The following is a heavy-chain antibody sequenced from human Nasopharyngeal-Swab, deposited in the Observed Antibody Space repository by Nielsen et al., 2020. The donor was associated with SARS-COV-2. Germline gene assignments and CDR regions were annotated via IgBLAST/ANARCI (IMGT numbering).Heavy chain of an antibody. CDR3: ARELGLSGLGYYYYGMDV. J-gene: IGHJ6*02. CDR1: GYTFTSYG. Sequence: ASAQVSCMDSGYTFTSYGISWVRQATAQGLEGLGWISAYNGNTNYAQKLQGRVTMTTDTSTSTAYMELRSLRSDDTAVYYCARELGLSGLGYYYYGMDVWGQGTTVTVSS. D-gene: IGHD3-16*02. CDR2: ISAYNGNT. V-gene: IGHV1-18*01.